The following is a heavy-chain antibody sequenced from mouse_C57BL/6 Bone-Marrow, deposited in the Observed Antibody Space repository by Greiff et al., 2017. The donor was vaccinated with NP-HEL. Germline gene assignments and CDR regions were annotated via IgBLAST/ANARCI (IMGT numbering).Heavy chain of an antibody. CDR2: IDPSDSET. CDR3: ARRGITTVVATRWYFDV. Sequence: QVHVKQPGAELVRPGSSVKLSCKASGYTFTSYWMHWVKQRPIQGLEWIGNIDPSDSETHYNQKFKDKATLTVDKSSSTAYMQLSSLTSEDSAVYYCARRGITTVVATRWYFDVWGTGTTVTVSS. J-gene: IGHJ1*03. D-gene: IGHD1-1*01. CDR1: GYTFTSYW. V-gene: IGHV1-52*01.